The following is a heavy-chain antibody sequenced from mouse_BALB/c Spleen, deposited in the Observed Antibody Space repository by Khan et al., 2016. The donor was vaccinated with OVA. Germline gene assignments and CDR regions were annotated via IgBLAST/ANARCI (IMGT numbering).Heavy chain of an antibody. CDR2: ISSGDDYT. J-gene: IGHJ3*01. D-gene: IGHD4-1*01. Sequence: EVELVESGGDLVKPGGSLKLSCAASGFTFSAYSMSWVRQTPDKRLEWVATISSGDDYTYYPDGVKGRVPISRDNAKNTLYLQMSSLKSEDTAMYYGGSHVTGSFAYWGQGTLVTVSA. CDR3: GSHVTGSFAY. CDR1: GFTFSAYS. V-gene: IGHV5-6*01.